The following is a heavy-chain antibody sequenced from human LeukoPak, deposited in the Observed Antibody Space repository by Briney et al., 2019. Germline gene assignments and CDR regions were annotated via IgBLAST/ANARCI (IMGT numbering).Heavy chain of an antibody. D-gene: IGHD6-13*01. V-gene: IGHV4-34*01. CDR2: INHSGST. J-gene: IGHJ6*03. CDR3: ARHPSYSSSWYEYARYYYYYMDV. CDR1: GGSFSGYY. Sequence: SETLSLTCAVYGGSFSGYYWSWIRQPPGKGLEWIGEINHSGSTNYNPSLKSRVTISVDTSKNQFSLKLSSVTAADTAVYYCARHPSYSSSWYEYARYYYYYMDVWGKGATVTISS.